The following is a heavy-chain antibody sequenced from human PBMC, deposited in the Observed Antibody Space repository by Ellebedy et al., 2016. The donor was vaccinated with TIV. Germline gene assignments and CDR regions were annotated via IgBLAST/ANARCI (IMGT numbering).Heavy chain of an antibody. Sequence: GESLKISXAASGFTFSSYAMSWVRQAPGKGLEWVSAISGSGDSTYYADSVKGRFTISRDNSKNTLYLQMNSLRAEDTAVYYCATRDYDLWSGVSYYYYMDVWGKGTTVTVSS. CDR2: ISGSGDST. CDR3: ATRDYDLWSGVSYYYYMDV. D-gene: IGHD3-3*01. V-gene: IGHV3-23*01. CDR1: GFTFSSYA. J-gene: IGHJ6*03.